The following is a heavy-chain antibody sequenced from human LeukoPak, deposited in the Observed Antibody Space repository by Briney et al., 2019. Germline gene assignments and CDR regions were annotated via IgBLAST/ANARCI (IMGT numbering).Heavy chain of an antibody. CDR3: ARVVGGWGVYFDY. V-gene: IGHV3-30*04. CDR1: GFTFSTYA. D-gene: IGHD2-15*01. CDR2: ISYDGSNK. J-gene: IGHJ4*02. Sequence: GRSLRLSCAASGFTFSTYAMHWVRQAPGKGLEWVAVISYDGSNKYYADSVKGRFTISGDGSKNTLYLQMNSLRAEDTAVYYCARVVGGWGVYFDYWGQGTLVTVSS.